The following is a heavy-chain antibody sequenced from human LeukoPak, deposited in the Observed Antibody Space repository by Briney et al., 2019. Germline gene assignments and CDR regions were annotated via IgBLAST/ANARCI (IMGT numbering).Heavy chain of an antibody. CDR2: IYPDDSDT. CDR1: RHSFHSQW. D-gene: IGHD2-21*02. V-gene: IGHV5-51*01. Sequence: GESLKISCKGPRHSFHSQWIGWVLQLPGKGLEWMGIIYPDDSDTRYSPSFQGQVTISADKSISTAYLQWNSLEASDSAIYYCARRGDSDFRIDWGQGTLVTVSS. J-gene: IGHJ4*02. CDR3: ARRGDSDFRID.